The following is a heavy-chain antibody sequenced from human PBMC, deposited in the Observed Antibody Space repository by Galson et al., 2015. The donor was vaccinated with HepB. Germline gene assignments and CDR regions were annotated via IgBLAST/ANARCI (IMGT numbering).Heavy chain of an antibody. CDR2: IIPIFGTA. CDR1: GGTFSSYA. V-gene: IGHV1-69*13. Sequence: SVKVSCKASGGTFSSYAISWVRQAPGQGLEWMGGIIPIFGTANYAQKFQGRVTITADESTSTAYMELSSLRSEDTAAYYCAKALYGDYGYYYYGMDVWGQGTTVTVSS. CDR3: AKALYGDYGYYYYGMDV. D-gene: IGHD4-17*01. J-gene: IGHJ6*02.